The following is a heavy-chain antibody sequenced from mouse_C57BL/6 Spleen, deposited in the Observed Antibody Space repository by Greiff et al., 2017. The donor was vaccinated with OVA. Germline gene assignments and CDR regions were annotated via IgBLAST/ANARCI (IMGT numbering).Heavy chain of an antibody. CDR1: GYAFSSYG. Sequence: VQLQQSGAELVKPGASVKISCKASGYAFSSYGMNWVKQRPGKGLEWIGQIYPGDGDTNYNGKFKGKATLTADKSSSTAYMQLSSLTAEDSAVYFCASRGTTVVFDDWGKGTTLTVAS. V-gene: IGHV1-80*01. J-gene: IGHJ2*01. CDR2: IYPGDGDT. CDR3: ASRGTTVVFDD. D-gene: IGHD1-1*01.